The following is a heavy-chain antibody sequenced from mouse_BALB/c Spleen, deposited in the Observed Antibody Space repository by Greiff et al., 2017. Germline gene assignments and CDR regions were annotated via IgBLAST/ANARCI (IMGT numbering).Heavy chain of an antibody. CDR1: GFTFSSYT. J-gene: IGHJ2*01. CDR3: TTYPYFDD. CDR2: ISSGGSYT. V-gene: IGHV5-6-4*01. Sequence: EVQLVESGGGLVKPGGSLKLSCAASGFTFSSYTMSWVRQTPEKRLEWVATISSGGSYTYYPDSVKGRFTISRDNAKNTLYLQMSSLKSEDTAMYYCTTYPYFDDWGQGTTRAVAS.